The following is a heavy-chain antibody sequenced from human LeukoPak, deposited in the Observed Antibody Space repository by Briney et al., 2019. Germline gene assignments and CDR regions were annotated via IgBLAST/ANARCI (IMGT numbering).Heavy chain of an antibody. Sequence: QSGGSLRLSCAASGITVSSNFMYWVRQAPGKGLQCVSVLFTDYSAYYADSVKGRFTISRDNSKNTLYLQMDSLRVEDTAAYYCVLDYSGSGSYYRDYWGQGTLVTVSS. CDR3: VLDYSGSGSYYRDY. CDR2: LFTDYSA. J-gene: IGHJ4*02. CDR1: GITVSSNF. D-gene: IGHD3-10*01. V-gene: IGHV3-66*01.